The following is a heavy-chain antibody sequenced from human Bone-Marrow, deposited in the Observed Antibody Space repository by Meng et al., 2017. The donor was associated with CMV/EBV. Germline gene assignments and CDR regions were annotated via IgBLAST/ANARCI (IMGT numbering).Heavy chain of an antibody. Sequence: SETLSLTCAVYGGSFSGYYWSWIRQPTGKGLEWIGEINHSGSTNYNPSLKSRVTISVDTSKNQFSLKLSSVTAADTAVYYCARDIDPYSSSWAFDYWGQGTLVTVSS. V-gene: IGHV4-34*01. CDR2: INHSGST. J-gene: IGHJ4*02. CDR3: ARDIDPYSSSWAFDY. CDR1: GGSFSGYY. D-gene: IGHD6-13*01.